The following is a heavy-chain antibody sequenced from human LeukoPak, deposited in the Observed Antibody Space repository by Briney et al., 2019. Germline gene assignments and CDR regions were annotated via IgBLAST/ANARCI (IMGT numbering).Heavy chain of an antibody. J-gene: IGHJ4*02. CDR1: GYSFTSYW. V-gene: IGHV5-51*01. CDR2: IYPGDSDT. CDR3: ARLEYCSGDSCSGFSYFDY. Sequence: GESLKISCKGSGYSFTSYWIGWPRQMPGKGLEWMGIIYPGDSDTRYSPSFQGQVTISADKSISTAYLQWSSLKASDTAMYYCARLEYCSGDSCSGFSYFDYWGQGTLVTVSS. D-gene: IGHD2-15*01.